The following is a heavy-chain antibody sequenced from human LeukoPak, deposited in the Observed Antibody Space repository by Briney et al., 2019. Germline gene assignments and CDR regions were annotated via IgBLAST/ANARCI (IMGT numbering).Heavy chain of an antibody. V-gene: IGHV1-69*13. CDR2: IIPIFGTA. J-gene: IGHJ5*02. CDR3: ARNPQYYYDSSGYSRFDP. CDR1: GGTFSSYA. Sequence: SVKVSCKASGGTFSSYAISWVRQAPGQGLEWMGGIIPIFGTANYAQKFQGRVTITADESTSTAYMELSSLRSEDTAVYYCARNPQYYYDSSGYSRFDPWGQGTLVTVSS. D-gene: IGHD3-22*01.